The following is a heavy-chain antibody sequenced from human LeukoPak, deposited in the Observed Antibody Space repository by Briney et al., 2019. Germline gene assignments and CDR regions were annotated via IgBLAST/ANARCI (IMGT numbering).Heavy chain of an antibody. CDR2: ISYDGSNK. J-gene: IGHJ2*01. D-gene: IGHD4-11*01. CDR3: AKLQGPGFDL. V-gene: IGHV3-30*18. Sequence: GGSLRLSCAASGFTFCSYGMHWVRQAPGKGLEWVAVISYDGSNKYYADSVKGRFTISRDNSKNTLYLQMNSLRAEDTAVYYCAKLQGPGFDLWGRGTLVTVSS. CDR1: GFTFCSYG.